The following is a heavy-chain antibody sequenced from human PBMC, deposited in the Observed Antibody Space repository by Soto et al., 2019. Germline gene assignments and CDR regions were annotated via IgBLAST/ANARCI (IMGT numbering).Heavy chain of an antibody. D-gene: IGHD3-22*01. V-gene: IGHV4-30-2*02. Sequence: SETLSLTCAVSGGSISSGGYSWSWIRQPPGKGLEWIGYIYHSGSTYYNPSLKSRVTISRDNSKNTLYLQMNSLRAEDTAVYYCAKDTYYHDSSGFYVFDYWGQGTPVTVSS. J-gene: IGHJ4*02. CDR3: AKDTYYHDSSGFYVFDY. CDR1: GGSISSGGYS. CDR2: IYHSGST.